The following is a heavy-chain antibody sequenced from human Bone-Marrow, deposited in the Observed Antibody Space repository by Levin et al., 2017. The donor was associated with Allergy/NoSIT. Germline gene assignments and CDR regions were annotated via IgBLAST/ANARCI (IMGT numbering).Heavy chain of an antibody. CDR3: ARVNEGYYFDY. J-gene: IGHJ4*02. V-gene: IGHV4-31*03. CDR1: GGSIRSGGYY. D-gene: IGHD1-1*01. CDR2: IYYSGST. Sequence: SQTLSLTCTVSGGSIRSGGYYWSWIRQHPGKGLEWIGYIYYSGSTYYNPSLKSRVTISVDTSKNQFSLKLSSVTAADTAVYYCARVNEGYYFDYWGQGTLVTVSS.